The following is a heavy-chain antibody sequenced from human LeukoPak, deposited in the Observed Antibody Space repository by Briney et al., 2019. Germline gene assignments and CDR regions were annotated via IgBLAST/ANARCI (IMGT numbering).Heavy chain of an antibody. CDR3: ARSEWLLPRGGFDF. CDR1: GYKFVNYW. J-gene: IGHJ5*01. D-gene: IGHD3-3*01. Sequence: GESLQISCQTSGYKFVNYWIGWVRQKPGQGLEWMGIIYGDDFDTRYSPSFQGHVTISADKSETTAYLQWQSLEASDTGIYYCARSEWLLPRGGFDFWGQGTRVVVSS. V-gene: IGHV5-51*01. CDR2: IYGDDFDT.